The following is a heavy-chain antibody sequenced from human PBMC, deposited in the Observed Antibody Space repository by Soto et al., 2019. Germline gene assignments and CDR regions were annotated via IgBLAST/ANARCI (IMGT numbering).Heavy chain of an antibody. CDR1: GYTFTSYG. V-gene: IGHV1-18*01. Sequence: QVQLVQSGAEVKKPGASVKVSCKASGYTFTSYGISWVRQAPGQGLEGMGWISAYNGNTNYAQKLQGRVTMTTDTSTRTAYMERRSLRSDDTAVYYCARDEGWYSSGWSFHYGMDVWGQGTTVTVSS. D-gene: IGHD6-19*01. CDR3: ARDEGWYSSGWSFHYGMDV. J-gene: IGHJ6*02. CDR2: ISAYNGNT.